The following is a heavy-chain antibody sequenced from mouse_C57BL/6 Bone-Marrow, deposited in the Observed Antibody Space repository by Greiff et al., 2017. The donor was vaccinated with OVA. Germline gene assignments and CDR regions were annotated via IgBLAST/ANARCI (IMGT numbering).Heavy chain of an antibody. CDR2: IDPSDSYT. CDR1: GYTFTSYW. CDR3: ARRHYYGSRGDFDY. V-gene: IGHV1-69*01. Sequence: VQLQQPGAELVMPGASVKLSCKASGYTFTSYWMHWVKQRPGQGLEWIGEIDPSDSYTNYNQKFKGKSTLTVDKSSSTAYMQLSSLTSEDSAVYYCARRHYYGSRGDFDYWGQGTTLTVSS. D-gene: IGHD1-1*01. J-gene: IGHJ2*01.